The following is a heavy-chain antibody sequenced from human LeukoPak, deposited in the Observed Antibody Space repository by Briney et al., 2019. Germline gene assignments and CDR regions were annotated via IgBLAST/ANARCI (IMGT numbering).Heavy chain of an antibody. CDR2: ISASDAT. V-gene: IGHV3-48*03. D-gene: IGHD6-19*01. CDR3: ARHNGWYDY. J-gene: IGHJ4*02. CDR1: GFTFSSYE. Sequence: PGGSLRLSCAASGFTFSSYEMNWVRQAPGKGLEWISYISASDATMYADSVKGRFTISRGNAKNSLYLQMNSLRAEDTAVYYCARHNGWYDYWGQGTLVTVSS.